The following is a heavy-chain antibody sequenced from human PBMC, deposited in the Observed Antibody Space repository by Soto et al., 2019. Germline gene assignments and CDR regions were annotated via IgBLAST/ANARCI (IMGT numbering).Heavy chain of an antibody. CDR3: AREGRTGIAAAGSYYYYYYMDV. CDR1: GFTVSSNY. CDR2: IYSGGST. D-gene: IGHD6-13*01. J-gene: IGHJ6*03. V-gene: IGHV3-66*01. Sequence: GGSLRLSCAASGFTVSSNYMSWVRQAPGKGLEWVSVIYSGGSTYYADSVKGRFTISRDNSKNTLYLQMNSLRAEDTAVYYCAREGRTGIAAAGSYYYYYYMDVWGKGTTVTVSS.